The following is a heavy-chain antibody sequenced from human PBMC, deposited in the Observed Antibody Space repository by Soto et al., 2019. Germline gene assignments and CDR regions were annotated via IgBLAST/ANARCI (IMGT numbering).Heavy chain of an antibody. V-gene: IGHV4-59*01. CDR3: ARSVAVPGAHIDY. Sequence: PSETLSLTCSVPGGSISGSYWSWIRQSPGKVLEWLGYVYYTGSTNYSPSLRSRVSISVDTSKNEFSLRLSSVTAADTAVYFCARSVAVPGAHIDYWGQGTQVTVPS. CDR1: GGSISGSY. D-gene: IGHD6-19*01. CDR2: VYYTGST. J-gene: IGHJ4*02.